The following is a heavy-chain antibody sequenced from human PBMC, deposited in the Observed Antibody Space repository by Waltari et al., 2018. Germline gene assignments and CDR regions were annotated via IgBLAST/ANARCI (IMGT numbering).Heavy chain of an antibody. CDR3: AKHPTVGSFDY. J-gene: IGHJ4*02. V-gene: IGHV3-23*01. D-gene: IGHD4-4*01. CDR2: INGGGLNT. Sequence: VQLLESGGGLVQPGGSLRLSCAASGFTFSNYAMSWVRQAPGKGLEWVSVINGGGLNTYYADPVKGRLTISRDNSKNTLYLQMNSLRAEDTAVYYCAKHPTVGSFDYWGQGTLVTVSP. CDR1: GFTFSNYA.